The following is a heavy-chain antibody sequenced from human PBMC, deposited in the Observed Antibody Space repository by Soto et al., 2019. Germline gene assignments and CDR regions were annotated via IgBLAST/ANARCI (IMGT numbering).Heavy chain of an antibody. V-gene: IGHV3-23*01. J-gene: IGHJ4*02. CDR3: AKARCSTTNCYVPDY. CDR1: GFTFSTYT. CDR2: ISGSGGSP. D-gene: IGHD2-2*01. Sequence: GGSLRLSCAASGFTFSTYTMSWVRQAPGKGLEWVSAISGSGGSPSYADSVQGRFTISRDNPKNTLYLQMNSLRVEDTAMYYCAKARCSTTNCYVPDYWGQGTLLTVSS.